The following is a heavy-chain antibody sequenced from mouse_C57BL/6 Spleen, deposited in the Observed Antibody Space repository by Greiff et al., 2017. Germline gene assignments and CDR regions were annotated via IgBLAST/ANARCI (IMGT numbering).Heavy chain of an antibody. D-gene: IGHD2-1*01. CDR1: GYTFTSYW. CDR3: ARSYYGNYVWFAY. V-gene: IGHV1-64*01. Sequence: QVQLQQPGADLVKPGASVKLSCKASGYTFTSYWIHWVRQRPGQGLEWIGMIHPNSGSTNYNEKFKSKATLTVGKSSSTAYMQLSSLTSEDSAVXYCARSYYGNYVWFAYWGQGTLVTVSA. J-gene: IGHJ3*01. CDR2: IHPNSGST.